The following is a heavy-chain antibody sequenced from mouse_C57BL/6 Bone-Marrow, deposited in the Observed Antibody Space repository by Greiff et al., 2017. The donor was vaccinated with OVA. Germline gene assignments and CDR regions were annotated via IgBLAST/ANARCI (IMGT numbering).Heavy chain of an antibody. CDR2: IDPSDSYT. J-gene: IGHJ3*01. CDR3: ARDFLAY. V-gene: IGHV1-69*01. Sequence: QVQLQQPGAELVMPGASVKLSCKASGYTFTSYWMHWVKQRPGQGLEWIGEIDPSDSYTNYNQKFKGKSTLTVDKSSSTAYMQLSSLTSEDSAVYYWARDFLAYWGQGTLVTVSA. CDR1: GYTFTSYW.